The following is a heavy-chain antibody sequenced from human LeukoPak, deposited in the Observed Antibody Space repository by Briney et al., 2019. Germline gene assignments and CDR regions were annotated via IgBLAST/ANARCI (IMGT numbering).Heavy chain of an antibody. Sequence: GASVKVSCKASGYTFTSYDINWARQATGQGLEWMGWMNPKSGYTGYAQKFQGKVTMTRDTSISTAYMEVSSLTFDDTAIYYCARVNGLPDYWGQGTLVTVSS. D-gene: IGHD2-8*01. J-gene: IGHJ4*02. CDR3: ARVNGLPDY. V-gene: IGHV1-8*01. CDR1: GYTFTSYD. CDR2: MNPKSGYT.